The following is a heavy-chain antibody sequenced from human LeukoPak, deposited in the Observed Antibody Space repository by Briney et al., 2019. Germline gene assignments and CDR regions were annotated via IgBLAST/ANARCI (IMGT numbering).Heavy chain of an antibody. CDR3: AKALQWELPGVFDC. D-gene: IGHD1-26*01. V-gene: IGHV3-23*01. Sequence: GGSLRLSCAASGFTFSSYAMSWVRQAPGKGLEWVSAIGGSGGTTYYADSVKGRFTISRDNSEKTLYLQMNSLRAEDTAVYYCAKALQWELPGVFDCWGQGTLVTVSS. CDR2: IGGSGGTT. J-gene: IGHJ4*02. CDR1: GFTFSSYA.